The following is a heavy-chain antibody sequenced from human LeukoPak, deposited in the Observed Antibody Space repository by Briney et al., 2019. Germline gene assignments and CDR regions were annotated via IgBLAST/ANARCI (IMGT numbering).Heavy chain of an antibody. V-gene: IGHV4-30-4*08. CDR1: GGSISSGDYY. CDR3: ARERYYYARGGLDV. J-gene: IGHJ6*04. D-gene: IGHD3-10*02. Sequence: KASETLSLTCTVSGGSISSGDYYWSWIRQPPGKGLEWIGYIYYSGSTYYNPSLKSRVTISVDTSKNQFSLKLSSVTAADTAVYYCARERYYYARGGLDVWGKGTTVTVSS. CDR2: IYYSGST.